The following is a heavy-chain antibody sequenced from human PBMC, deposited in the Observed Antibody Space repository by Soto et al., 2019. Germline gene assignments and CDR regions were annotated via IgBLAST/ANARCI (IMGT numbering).Heavy chain of an antibody. D-gene: IGHD2-15*01. CDR1: GFTFISYG. CDR3: AKARSGSWHEGYYLDN. V-gene: IGHV3-30*18. CDR2: MSYDGRDK. J-gene: IGHJ4*02. Sequence: QVQLVESGGGVVQPGRSLRLSCAASGFTFISYGMHWVRQAPGKGLEWLAVMSYDGRDKYYEDSVRGRFTISRDNAKNTVYLQLNSLRVEDTAVYYCAKARSGSWHEGYYLDNGGQGTLVTVS.